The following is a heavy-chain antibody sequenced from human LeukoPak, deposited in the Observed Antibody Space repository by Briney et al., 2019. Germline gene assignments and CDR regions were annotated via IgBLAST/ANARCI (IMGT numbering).Heavy chain of an antibody. J-gene: IGHJ6*02. D-gene: IGHD6-19*01. CDR1: GYTFTSYA. CDR3: ASVPGLDYYYYYGMDV. CDR2: INAGNGNT. V-gene: IGHV1-3*01. Sequence: GASVKVSCKASGYTFTSYAMHWVRQAPGQRLEWMGWINAGNGNTKYSQKFQGRVTITRDTSASTAYMELSSLRSDDTAVYYCASVPGLDYYYYYGMDVWGQGTTVTVSS.